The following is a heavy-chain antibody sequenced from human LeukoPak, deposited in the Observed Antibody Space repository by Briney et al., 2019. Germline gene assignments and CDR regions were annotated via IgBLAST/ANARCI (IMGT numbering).Heavy chain of an antibody. CDR2: IYYSGST. J-gene: IGHJ4*02. D-gene: IGHD4-17*01. CDR3: ASYGDYSANFDY. CDR1: GGSISSSSYY. Sequence: PSETLSLTCTVSGGSISSSSYYWGWIRQPPGKGLEWIGGIYYSGSTYYNTPLKSRVTISVDTSKNQFSLKLSSVTAADTAVYYCASYGDYSANFDYWGQGTLVTVSS. V-gene: IGHV4-39*01.